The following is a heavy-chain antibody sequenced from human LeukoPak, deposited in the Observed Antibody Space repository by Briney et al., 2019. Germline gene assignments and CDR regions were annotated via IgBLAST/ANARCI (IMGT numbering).Heavy chain of an antibody. D-gene: IGHD3-10*01. Sequence: QTGGSLRLSCAASGYTVSSNYMSWVRQAPGKGLEWVSVIYSGGSTYYADSVKGRFTISRDNSKNTLYLQMNSLRAEDTAVYYCARDPLYYYGSGSYYEEGYFDYWGQGTLVTVSS. V-gene: IGHV3-66*01. CDR2: IYSGGST. CDR3: ARDPLYYYGSGSYYEEGYFDY. CDR1: GYTVSSNY. J-gene: IGHJ4*02.